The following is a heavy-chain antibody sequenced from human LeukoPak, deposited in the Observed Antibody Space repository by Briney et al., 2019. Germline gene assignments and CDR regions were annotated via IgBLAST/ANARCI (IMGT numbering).Heavy chain of an antibody. D-gene: IGHD5-12*01. V-gene: IGHV1-2*02. Sequence: GASVKVSCKASGYTFTGHYMHWVRQAPGQGLEWMGWISPNTGGTSYARKFQGRVTMTRDTSISTAYMELSRLRSDDTAMYYCAKDRARVATMVDGFDMWGQGTRVTVSS. CDR2: ISPNTGGT. J-gene: IGHJ3*02. CDR1: GYTFTGHY. CDR3: AKDRARVATMVDGFDM.